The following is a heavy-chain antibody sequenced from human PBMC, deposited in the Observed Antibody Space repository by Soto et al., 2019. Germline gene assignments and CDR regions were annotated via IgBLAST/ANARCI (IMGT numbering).Heavy chain of an antibody. D-gene: IGHD3-10*01. J-gene: IGHJ3*02. CDR3: ARDGLSGGDAFDI. CDR1: GGSIRSDGYY. Sequence: QVQLQESGPGLLKPSQTLSLTCTVSGGSIRSDGYYWSWIRQRPGKGLEWIGYMNYRGITYYNPSLKSRLTISEDTSKNHFSLNLNSETAADTAVYYCARDGLSGGDAFDIWGQGTMVVVSS. V-gene: IGHV4-31*03. CDR2: MNYRGIT.